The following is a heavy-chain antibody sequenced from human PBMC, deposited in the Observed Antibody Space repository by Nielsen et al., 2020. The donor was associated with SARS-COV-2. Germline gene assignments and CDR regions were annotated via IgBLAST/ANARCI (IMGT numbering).Heavy chain of an antibody. CDR2: IYYSGST. D-gene: IGHD1-7*01. Sequence: WIRQPPGKGLEWIGYIYYSGSTYYNPSLKSRVTISVDTSKNQFSLKLSSVTAADTAVYYCASLSWNYVGWFDPWGQGTLVTVS. CDR3: ASLSWNYVGWFDP. V-gene: IGHV4-31*02. J-gene: IGHJ5*02.